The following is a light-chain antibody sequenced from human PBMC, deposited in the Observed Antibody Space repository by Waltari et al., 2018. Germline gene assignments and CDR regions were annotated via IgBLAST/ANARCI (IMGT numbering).Light chain of an antibody. CDR1: SRDVGGYTY. J-gene: IGLJ2*01. V-gene: IGLV2-14*01. CDR3: CSYTTSSTLV. CDR2: GVS. Sequence: QSAPTQPPSVSGSPGQSVTISCTGTSRDVGGYTYVSWYQQHPGKAPKLMIYGVSNRPSGVSDRFSGSKSGNTASLTISGLQAEDEADYYCCSYTTSSTLVFGGGTRLTVL.